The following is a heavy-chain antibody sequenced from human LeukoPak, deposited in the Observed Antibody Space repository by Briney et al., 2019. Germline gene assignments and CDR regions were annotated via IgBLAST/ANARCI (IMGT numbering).Heavy chain of an antibody. V-gene: IGHV4-39*07. Sequence: PSETLSLTCTVSGGSISSSSYYWGWIRQPPGKGLEWIGSIYYSGSTYYNPSLKSRVTISVDTSKNQFSLKLSSVTAADTAVYYCARAIGYQLCSFLVLECPPRGSGTPNWFDPWGQGTLVTVSS. CDR3: ARAIGYQLCSFLVLECPPRGSGTPNWFDP. CDR2: IYYSGST. D-gene: IGHD2-2*01. J-gene: IGHJ5*02. CDR1: GGSISSSSYY.